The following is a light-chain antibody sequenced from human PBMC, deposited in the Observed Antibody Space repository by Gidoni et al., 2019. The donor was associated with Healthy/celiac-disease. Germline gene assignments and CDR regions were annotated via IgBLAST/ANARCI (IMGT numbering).Light chain of an antibody. CDR3: QQYGSSPGT. CDR1: QSVSSSY. J-gene: IGKJ1*01. CDR2: GAS. V-gene: IGKV3-20*01. Sequence: VLTQSPGTLSLSPGERATLSCRASQSVSSSYLAWYQQKPGQAPRLLIYGASSRATGIPDRFSGSGSGTDFTLTISRLEPEDFAVYYWQQYGSSPGTSGQGTKVEIK.